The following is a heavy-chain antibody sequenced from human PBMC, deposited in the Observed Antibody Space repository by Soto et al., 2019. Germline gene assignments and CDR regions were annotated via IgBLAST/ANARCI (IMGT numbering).Heavy chain of an antibody. V-gene: IGHV3-66*01. CDR2: IYASGST. Sequence: EVQLVESGGGLVQPGESLRLSCAASEFSVSSNYISWVRQAPGKGLEWVSVIYASGSTYYTDSVRGRFTISRDNFKNILYLQMNSLRAEDTAVYYCARNPYCFTTGCYYTDYWGQGTLVTVSS. CDR3: ARNPYCFTTGCYYTDY. D-gene: IGHD2-2*01. CDR1: EFSVSSNY. J-gene: IGHJ4*02.